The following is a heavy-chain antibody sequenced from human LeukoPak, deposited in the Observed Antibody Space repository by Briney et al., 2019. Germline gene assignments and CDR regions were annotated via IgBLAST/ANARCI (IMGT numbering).Heavy chain of an antibody. J-gene: IGHJ6*03. D-gene: IGHD3-16*01. Sequence: SETLSLTCTVSGGSISSYYWSWIRQPAGKGLEWIGRIYTSGSTNYDPSLKSRVTMSVDTSKNQFSLKLSSVTAADTAVYYCARAWGGYGFRYYNYYYMDVWGKGTTVTVSS. CDR2: IYTSGST. V-gene: IGHV4-4*07. CDR1: GGSISSYY. CDR3: ARAWGGYGFRYYNYYYMDV.